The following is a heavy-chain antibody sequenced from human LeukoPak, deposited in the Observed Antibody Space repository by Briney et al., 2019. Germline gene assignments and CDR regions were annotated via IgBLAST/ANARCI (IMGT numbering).Heavy chain of an antibody. CDR1: GFTFSSYG. D-gene: IGHD6-13*01. V-gene: IGHV3-33*08. CDR2: IWYGGSNK. J-gene: IGHJ5*02. CDR3: AKGFGSSWNNWFDP. Sequence: GGSLRLSCAASGFTFSSYGMHWVRQAPGKGLEWVAVIWYGGSNKYHADSVKGRFTISRDNSKNTLYLQMNSLRAEDTAVYYCAKGFGSSWNNWFDPWGQGTLVTVSS.